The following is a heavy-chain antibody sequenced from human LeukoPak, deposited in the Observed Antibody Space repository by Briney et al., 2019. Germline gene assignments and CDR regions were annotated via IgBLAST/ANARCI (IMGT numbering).Heavy chain of an antibody. J-gene: IGHJ4*02. CDR1: GYTFTSYD. Sequence: ASVKVSCKASGYTFTSYDINWVRQATGQGLEWMGWMNPNSGNTGYAQKFQGRVTITRNTSISTAYMELSSLRSEDTAVYYCARSGYSSSWFGYWGQGTLVTASS. D-gene: IGHD6-13*01. CDR3: ARSGYSSSWFGY. CDR2: MNPNSGNT. V-gene: IGHV1-8*03.